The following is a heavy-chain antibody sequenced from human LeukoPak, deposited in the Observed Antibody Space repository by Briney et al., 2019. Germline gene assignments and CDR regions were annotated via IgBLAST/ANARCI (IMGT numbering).Heavy chain of an antibody. V-gene: IGHV3-74*01. CDR1: GFTFSSYW. CDR2: INSDGSST. D-gene: IGHD2-8*01. CDR3: ARGVAGYCTNGVCYPLDY. Sequence: LAGGALRLSGAASGFTFSSYWMHWVHQAPGKGLVWVSRINSDGSSTSYADSVKGRFTISRDNAKNTLYLQMNGLRAEDTAVYYCARGVAGYCTNGVCYPLDYWGQGTLVTVSS. J-gene: IGHJ4*02.